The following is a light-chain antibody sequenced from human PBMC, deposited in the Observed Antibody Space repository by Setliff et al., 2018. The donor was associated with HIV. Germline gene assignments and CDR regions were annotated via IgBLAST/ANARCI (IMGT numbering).Light chain of an antibody. J-gene: IGLJ1*01. CDR3: SSYTGSSTLEV. CDR2: DVS. V-gene: IGLV2-14*03. CDR1: SSDVGAYNY. Sequence: QSVLAQPASVSGSPGQSITISCTGTSSDVGAYNYVSWYQQHPGKAPKLMIYDVSNRPSGVSRRFSGSKSGNTASLTISGLQAEDEAAYYCSSYTGSSTLEVFGTGTKGTV.